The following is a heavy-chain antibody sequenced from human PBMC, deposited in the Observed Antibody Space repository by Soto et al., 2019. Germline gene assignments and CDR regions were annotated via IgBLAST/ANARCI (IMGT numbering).Heavy chain of an antibody. CDR2: INSDGSVS. D-gene: IGHD2-15*01. J-gene: IGHJ6*03. V-gene: IGHV3-74*01. Sequence: EVKLVESGGGLVQPGGSRRLSFAASGFTFRNNWIYWVRQAPGQGLVWVSRINSDGSVSRYADSVKGRLTISRDNVKNTLYLQMNSLRVEDTAVYYCARGDCVGGSCYSLAGSFYYYMDVWGKGTTVTVFS. CDR1: GFTFRNNW. CDR3: ARGDCVGGSCYSLAGSFYYYMDV.